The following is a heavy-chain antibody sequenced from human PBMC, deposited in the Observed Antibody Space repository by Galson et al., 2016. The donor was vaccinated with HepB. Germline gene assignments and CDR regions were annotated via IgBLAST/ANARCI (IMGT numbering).Heavy chain of an antibody. CDR3: ARNVVVGTNWLDP. V-gene: IGHV3-53*01. CDR2: VYIGETT. J-gene: IGHJ5*02. CDR1: GFSVSGNH. D-gene: IGHD2-15*01. Sequence: SLRLSCAASGFSVSGNHMNWVRQAPGKGLEWVSIVYIGETTSYADSVKGRFTISRGTSRNTVYLQMNSLRAEDTAVYYCARNVVVGTNWLDPWGQGTLVTVSS.